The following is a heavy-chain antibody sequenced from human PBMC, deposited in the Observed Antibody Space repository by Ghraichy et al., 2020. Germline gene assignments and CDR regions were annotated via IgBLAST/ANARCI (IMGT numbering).Heavy chain of an antibody. CDR1: GGSISDHY. CDR3: VAGNGWLDY. Sequence: SETLSLTCTVSGGSISDHYWSWIRQSPGKGLESIGYIYYSGSTTYNPSLKSRVTISVATSKKQFSLKLSSVTAADTAVYYWVAGNGWLDYWGQGTLVTVSS. D-gene: IGHD6-19*01. V-gene: IGHV4-59*11. CDR2: IYYSGST. J-gene: IGHJ4*02.